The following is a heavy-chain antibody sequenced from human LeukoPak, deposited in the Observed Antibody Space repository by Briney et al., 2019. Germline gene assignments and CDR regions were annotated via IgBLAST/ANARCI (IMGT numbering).Heavy chain of an antibody. CDR1: GGSFNGYS. CDR3: ARVCLWGGSCYVYYNGMDV. Sequence: SETLSLTCAVYGGSFNGYSWSWIRQPPGEGLEWIGEINHSGGTNYNPSLKSRATISVDTSKNQFSLKLRSVTAADTAVYYCARVCLWGGSCYVYYNGMDVWGQGTTVTVSS. V-gene: IGHV4-34*01. CDR2: INHSGGT. J-gene: IGHJ6*02. D-gene: IGHD2-2*01.